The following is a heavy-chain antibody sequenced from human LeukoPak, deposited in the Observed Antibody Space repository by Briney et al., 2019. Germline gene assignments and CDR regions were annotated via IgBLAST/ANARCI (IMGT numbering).Heavy chain of an antibody. J-gene: IGHJ2*01. Sequence: PGGSLRLSCAASGFTFSNYAMSWVRQAPGKGLEWVSAISGSGGSTYYADSVKGRFTISRDNSKNTLYLQMNSLRAEDTAVYYCAKDKDLWFGELNWYFDLWGRGTLVTVSS. V-gene: IGHV3-23*01. CDR2: ISGSGGST. CDR1: GFTFSNYA. D-gene: IGHD3-10*01. CDR3: AKDKDLWFGELNWYFDL.